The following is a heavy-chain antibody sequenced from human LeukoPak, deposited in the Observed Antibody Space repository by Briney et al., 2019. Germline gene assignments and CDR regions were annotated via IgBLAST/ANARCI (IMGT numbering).Heavy chain of an antibody. D-gene: IGHD1-26*01. V-gene: IGHV3-7*01. Sequence: GGSLRLSCAASGFTFSSYWMSWVRQAPGKGLEWVANIKQDGSEKYYVDSVKGRFTISRDNSKNTLYLQMNSLRVDDTAVFYCAKEGEGDAFDMWGQGTMVTVYS. CDR1: GFTFSSYW. CDR2: IKQDGSEK. J-gene: IGHJ3*02. CDR3: AKEGEGDAFDM.